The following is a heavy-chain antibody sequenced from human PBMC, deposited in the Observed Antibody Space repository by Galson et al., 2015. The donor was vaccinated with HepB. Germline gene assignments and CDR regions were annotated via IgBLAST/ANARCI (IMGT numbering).Heavy chain of an antibody. CDR3: ARGDLIYSGSYFDY. D-gene: IGHD1-26*01. J-gene: IGHJ4*02. CDR2: ISYDGNSK. Sequence: SLRLSCAASGFTFRKYSFHWVRQAPGKGLEWVAVISYDGNSKYYADSVKGRVTISRDNSKNTLYLQINSLRGGDTAVYYCARGDLIYSGSYFDYWGQGTLVTVSS. CDR1: GFTFRKYS. V-gene: IGHV3-30*03.